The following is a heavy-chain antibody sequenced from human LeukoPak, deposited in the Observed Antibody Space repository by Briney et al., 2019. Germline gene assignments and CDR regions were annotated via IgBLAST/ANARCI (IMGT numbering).Heavy chain of an antibody. V-gene: IGHV4-59*08. J-gene: IGHJ4*02. CDR2: IYYSGST. CDR3: ASLKYQLPDAFPFDY. Sequence: SETLSLTCTVSGGSINDYYGTWIRQPPGKGREWIGHIYYSGSTNYNPSLKSRVTISVDTSKNQFSLKLSSVTAADTAVYYCASLKYQLPDAFPFDYWGQGTLVTVSS. CDR1: GGSINDYY. D-gene: IGHD2-2*01.